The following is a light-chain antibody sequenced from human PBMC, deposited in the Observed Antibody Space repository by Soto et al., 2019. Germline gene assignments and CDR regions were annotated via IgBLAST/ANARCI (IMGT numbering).Light chain of an antibody. CDR1: QSIQTW. CDR3: QQYESSPYT. J-gene: IGKJ2*01. Sequence: DIQMTQSPSTLSSSVGDRVTISCRASQSIQTWLAWYQQRPGKAPNLLIFDASDLASGVSSRFSGSGSGAEFTLTISRLQADDFATYYCQQYESSPYTFGRGTRLEIK. CDR2: DAS. V-gene: IGKV1-5*01.